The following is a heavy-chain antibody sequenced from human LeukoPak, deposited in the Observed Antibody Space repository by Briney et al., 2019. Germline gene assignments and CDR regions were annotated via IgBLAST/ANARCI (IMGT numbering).Heavy chain of an antibody. D-gene: IGHD2-21*02. CDR2: TNSDGSST. CDR3: ARDASSRYCGGDCYHDY. CDR1: GFTFSSYW. J-gene: IGHJ4*02. V-gene: IGHV3-74*01. Sequence: PGGSLRLSCAASGFTFSSYWMHWVRHAPGKGLVWVSRTNSDGSSTSYADSVKGRFTISRDNAKNTLYLQMNSLRAEDTAVYYCARDASSRYCGGDCYHDYWGQGTLVTVSS.